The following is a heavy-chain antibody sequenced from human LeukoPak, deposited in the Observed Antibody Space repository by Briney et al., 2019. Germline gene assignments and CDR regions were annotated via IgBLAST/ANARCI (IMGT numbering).Heavy chain of an antibody. J-gene: IGHJ3*02. CDR1: GYTFSGYY. D-gene: IGHD2-2*03. CDR2: INPKSGGT. V-gene: IGHV1-2*02. CDR3: ARLDDADAFDI. Sequence: ASEKVSCTASGYTFSGYYMHWVRHAPGQGLEWMGWINPKSGGTNYAQRFQGRVTMTRDTSISTAYMELSSLRSGDTAVYYCARLDDADAFDIWGQGTMVTVSA.